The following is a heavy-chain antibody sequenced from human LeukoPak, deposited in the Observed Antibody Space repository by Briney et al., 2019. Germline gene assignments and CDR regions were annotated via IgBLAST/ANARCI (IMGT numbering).Heavy chain of an antibody. D-gene: IGHD1-26*01. CDR3: ARLAAISGSDYPDD. J-gene: IGHJ4*02. CDR1: GVSISSYY. V-gene: IGHV4-59*08. Sequence: SETLSLTCTVSGVSISSYYWSWIRQPPGKGLEWIGYIFYSGNTIYNPSLKSRVTISVDTSKNHFSLRLRSVTAAETAVYYCARLAAISGSDYPDDRGQGTLVTVSS. CDR2: IFYSGNT.